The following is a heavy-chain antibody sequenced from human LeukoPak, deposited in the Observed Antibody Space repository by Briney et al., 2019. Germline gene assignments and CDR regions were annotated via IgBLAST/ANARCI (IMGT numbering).Heavy chain of an antibody. D-gene: IGHD3-10*01. Sequence: GGSLRLSCSASGFTFTDYYMSWIRQAPGKGLEWVSYISPSGTVIYYGDSVKGRFTISRDNAKKSLFLQMNSQRAEDTAVYYCARDYNSWGQGTLVTVSS. CDR2: ISPSGTVI. CDR1: GFTFTDYY. J-gene: IGHJ4*02. V-gene: IGHV3-11*01. CDR3: ARDYNS.